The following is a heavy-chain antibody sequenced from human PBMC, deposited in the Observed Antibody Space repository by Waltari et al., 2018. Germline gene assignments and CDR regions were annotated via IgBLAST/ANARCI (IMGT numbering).Heavy chain of an antibody. J-gene: IGHJ3*01. CDR1: GVSITRIRHY. D-gene: IGHD5-12*01. CDR2: VSYSGTT. Sequence: QLQLQESGPRLVRPSETLPLICRVSGVSITRIRHYLAWIRQSPGQGLEWIGTVSYSGTTYISPSLKSRVSVSRDTSKNQVSLILGSVTAADMAVYYCATYIGASVGTAAFDVWGQGTMVTVSS. CDR3: ATYIGASVGTAAFDV. V-gene: IGHV4-39*01.